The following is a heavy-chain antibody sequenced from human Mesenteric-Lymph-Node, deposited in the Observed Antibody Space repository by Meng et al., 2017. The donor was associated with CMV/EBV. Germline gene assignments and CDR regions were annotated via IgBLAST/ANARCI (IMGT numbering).Heavy chain of an antibody. J-gene: IGHJ4*02. CDR2: ISGSGGST. Sequence: GESLKISCVASGFPFNNYAMNWVRQAPGKGLEWVSVISGSGGSTYHADSVKGRFTISRDNSKNTLYLQMNSLRAEDTAVYYCARGGYCSSTSCLGADYWGQGTLVTVSS. V-gene: IGHV3-23*01. D-gene: IGHD2-2*01. CDR1: GFPFNNYA. CDR3: ARGGYCSSTSCLGADY.